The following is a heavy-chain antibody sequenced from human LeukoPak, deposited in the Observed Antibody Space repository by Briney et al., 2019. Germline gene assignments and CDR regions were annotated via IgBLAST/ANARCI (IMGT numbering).Heavy chain of an antibody. D-gene: IGHD6-19*01. CDR1: GFTFSSYA. CDR2: ISGSGGST. J-gene: IGHJ4*02. CDR3: AKDLDGYSSGWSLDY. V-gene: IGHV3-23*01. Sequence: GGSLRLSCAASGFTFSSYAMSWVRQAPGKGLEWVSAISGSGGSTYYADSVKGRSTIPRDNSKNTLYLQMNSLRAEDTAVYYCAKDLDGYSSGWSLDYWGQGTLVTVSS.